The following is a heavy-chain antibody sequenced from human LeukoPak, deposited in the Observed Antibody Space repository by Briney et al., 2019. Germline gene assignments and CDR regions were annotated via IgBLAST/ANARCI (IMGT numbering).Heavy chain of an antibody. D-gene: IGHD6-19*01. V-gene: IGHV1-69*13. CDR3: ARDVGAADSSGWLPHGMDV. Sequence: SVKVSCKASGGTFSSYAISWVRQAPGQGLEWMGGIIPIFGTANYAQKFQGRVTITADESTSTAYMELSSLRSEDTAVYYCARDVGAADSSGWLPHGMDVWGQGTTVTVSS. CDR1: GGTFSSYA. CDR2: IIPIFGTA. J-gene: IGHJ6*02.